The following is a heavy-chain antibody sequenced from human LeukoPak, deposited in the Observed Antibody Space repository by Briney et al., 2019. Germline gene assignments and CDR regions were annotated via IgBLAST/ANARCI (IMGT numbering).Heavy chain of an antibody. J-gene: IGHJ5*02. D-gene: IGHD3-22*01. CDR2: IYHSGST. CDR3: ARLYYDSRGYYWFDR. Sequence: SETLSLTCTVSGGSIISTSFCWGWIRQPPGKGLAWLGSIYHSGSTYDNPSLKSRVTISVDRSKNQFSLKLSSVTAADTAVYYCARLYYDSRGYYWFDRWGQGTLVTVSS. V-gene: IGHV4-39*01. CDR1: GGSIISTSFC.